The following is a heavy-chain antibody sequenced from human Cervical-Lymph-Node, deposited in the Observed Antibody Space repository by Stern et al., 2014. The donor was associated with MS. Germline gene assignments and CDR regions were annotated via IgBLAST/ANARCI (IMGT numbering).Heavy chain of an antibody. Sequence: QVTLRESGPALVKPTQTLTLTCTFSGFSLSTSGMRVSWIRQPPGKALEWLARNDWDDDKFYSTSLKTRLTISKDTSKNQVGLTITNMDPVDTATYYCARTRRGYCSGGSCYIIFDYWGQGTLVTVSS. D-gene: IGHD2-15*01. J-gene: IGHJ4*02. CDR2: NDWDDDK. CDR1: GFSLSTSGMR. V-gene: IGHV2-70*04. CDR3: ARTRRGYCSGGSCYIIFDY.